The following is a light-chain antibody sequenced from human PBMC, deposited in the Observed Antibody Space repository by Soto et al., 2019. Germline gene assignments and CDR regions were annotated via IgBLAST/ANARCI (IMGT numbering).Light chain of an antibody. CDR2: LGS. V-gene: IGKV2-28*01. J-gene: IGKJ4*01. CDR1: QSLLHSNGCNY. Sequence: DIVMTQSPLSLPVTPGEPASISCRSSQSLLHSNGCNYLDWYLQKPGQSPHLLIYLGSNRDSGVTDRLIGSGSVTDFTLKISIVDSEEVVVYYCMQALQTQVFGGGTKLEIK. CDR3: MQALQTQV.